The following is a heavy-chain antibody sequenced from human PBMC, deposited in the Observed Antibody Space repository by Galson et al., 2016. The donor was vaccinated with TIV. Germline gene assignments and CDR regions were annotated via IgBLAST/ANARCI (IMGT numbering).Heavy chain of an antibody. D-gene: IGHD4/OR15-4a*01. Sequence: RTNYSPSLQSRLSLSVDTSKNQFSLRLSSVTAADTAVYYCVRDAGPYYHGLDTWGQGTMVTVSS. CDR2: RT. J-gene: IGHJ3*02. CDR3: VRDAGPYYHGLDT. V-gene: IGHV4-30-2*05.